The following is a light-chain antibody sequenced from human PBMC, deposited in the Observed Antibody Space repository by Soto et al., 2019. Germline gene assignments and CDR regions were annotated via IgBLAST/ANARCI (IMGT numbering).Light chain of an antibody. CDR2: AAS. CDR3: QQLNSYPIT. CDR1: QGISSY. V-gene: IGKV1-9*01. Sequence: IKLSQSPSALSASVGDRVTITCRASQGISSYLAWYQQKPGKAPKLLIYAASTLQSGVPSRFSGSGSGTDFTLTISSLQPEDFATYYCQQLNSYPITFGQGTRLAI. J-gene: IGKJ5*01.